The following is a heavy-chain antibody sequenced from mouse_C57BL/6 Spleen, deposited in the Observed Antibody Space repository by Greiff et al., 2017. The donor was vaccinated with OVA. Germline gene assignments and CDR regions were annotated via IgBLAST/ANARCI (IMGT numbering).Heavy chain of an antibody. Sequence: VQLQESGAELMNPGSSVKLSCKATGYTFTGYWIVWVKRRPGHRLECIGEILPGSGSTNYNEKFKGKATFSADTSSTTAYVQLSGLTTEDSATYSCARWGPFDYWGKGTTLTVSS. J-gene: IGHJ2*01. CDR2: ILPGSGST. CDR3: ARWGPFDY. V-gene: IGHV1-9*01. CDR1: GYTFTGYW.